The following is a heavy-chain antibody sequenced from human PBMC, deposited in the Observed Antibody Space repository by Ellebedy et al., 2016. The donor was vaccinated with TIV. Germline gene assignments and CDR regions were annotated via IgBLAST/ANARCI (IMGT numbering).Heavy chain of an antibody. CDR2: IYIGGST. Sequence: GESLKISCTVSGFTVNNNYMYWFRQAPGKGLQWVSSIYIGGSTYYADSVKGRFTISRDNSKNTLYLHMNTVRAEDTAMYYCAKGPSDYFEYWGQGTLVTVSS. CDR1: GFTVNNNY. CDR3: AKGPSDYFEY. V-gene: IGHV3-53*01. J-gene: IGHJ4*02.